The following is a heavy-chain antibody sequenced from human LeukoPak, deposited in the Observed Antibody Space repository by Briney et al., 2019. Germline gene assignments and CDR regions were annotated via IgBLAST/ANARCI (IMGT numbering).Heavy chain of an antibody. V-gene: IGHV3-74*01. D-gene: IGHD4-23*01. CDR1: GFTLTNYW. J-gene: IGHJ4*02. Sequence: GGSLRLSCVASGFTLTNYWMHWVRQAPGKGLVWVARMNSDASSTSYADSVKGRFTISRDNAKKTLYLQMNSLRAGDTAVYYCERGPDYGGPLRGQGTLVTVSP. CDR3: ERGPDYGGPL. CDR2: MNSDASST.